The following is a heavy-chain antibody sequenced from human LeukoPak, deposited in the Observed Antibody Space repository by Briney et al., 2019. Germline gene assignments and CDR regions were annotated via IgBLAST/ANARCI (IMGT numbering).Heavy chain of an antibody. Sequence: PGRSLRLSCAAPGFTFSSYGMHWVRQAPGKGLEWVAVIWYDGSIKYYADSVKGRFTISRDNSKNTLYLQMNSLRAEDTAVYYCARDEDYEGSGVVDSWGQGTLVTVSS. CDR3: ARDEDYEGSGVVDS. CDR2: IWYDGSIK. D-gene: IGHD3-10*01. V-gene: IGHV3-33*01. CDR1: GFTFSSYG. J-gene: IGHJ4*02.